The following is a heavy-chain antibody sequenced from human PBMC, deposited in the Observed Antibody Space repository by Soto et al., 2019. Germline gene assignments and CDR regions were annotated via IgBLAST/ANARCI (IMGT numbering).Heavy chain of an antibody. V-gene: IGHV4-34*04. J-gene: IGHJ5*01. CDR2: INHRGTT. Sequence: QVQLQQWGTGLLKPSETLSLHCAVYGESLRGYYWSWIRQTPAMGLEWIGEINHRGTTNHDSSLKRRAIISIDTSKNRVSLRLNYVTAADTAVYYCARGYPRSILSTSLTTSYGFDSWGQGTLVTVS. D-gene: IGHD2-21*01. CDR1: GESLRGYY. CDR3: ARGYPRSILSTSLTTSYGFDS.